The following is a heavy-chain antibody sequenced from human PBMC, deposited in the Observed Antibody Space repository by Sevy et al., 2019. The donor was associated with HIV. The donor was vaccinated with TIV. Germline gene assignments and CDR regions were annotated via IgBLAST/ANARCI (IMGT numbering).Heavy chain of an antibody. CDR3: ARDLYATSGAAPTYYYYGMDV. CDR2: ISSSSSYI. V-gene: IGHV3-21*01. Sequence: GGSLRLSCAASGFTFSSYSMNWVRQAPGKGLEWVSSISSSSSYIYYADSVKGRFTISRDNAKNSLYLQMNSLRAEDTAVYHCARDLYATSGAAPTYYYYGMDVWGQGTTVTVSS. D-gene: IGHD2-2*01. J-gene: IGHJ6*02. CDR1: GFTFSSYS.